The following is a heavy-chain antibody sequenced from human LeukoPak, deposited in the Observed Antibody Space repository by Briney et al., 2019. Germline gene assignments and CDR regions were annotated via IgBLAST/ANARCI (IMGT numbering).Heavy chain of an antibody. CDR2: IIPIFGTA. V-gene: IGHV1-69*13. CDR3: ASFMAAAGPDDF. J-gene: IGHJ4*02. Sequence: SVKISCKASGGTFTNYVISWVRQAPGQGLEWMGGIIPIFGTANYAQKFQGRVTITADVSTSTVYVELSSLRSEDTAVYYCASFMAAAGPDDFWGQGTLVTVSS. D-gene: IGHD6-13*01. CDR1: GGTFTNYV.